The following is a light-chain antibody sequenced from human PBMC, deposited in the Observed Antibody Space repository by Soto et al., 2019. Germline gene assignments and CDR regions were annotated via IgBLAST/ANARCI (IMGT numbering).Light chain of an antibody. CDR1: ESISNW. Sequence: DIQMTQSPSTLSASVGDRVIITCRASESISNWLAWYQQKPGKAPKLLIYAASSLQSGVPSRFSGSGSGTEFTLTISSLQPEDFATYFCLQHNTYPWTFGQGTKVDIK. CDR3: LQHNTYPWT. CDR2: AAS. J-gene: IGKJ1*01. V-gene: IGKV1-5*01.